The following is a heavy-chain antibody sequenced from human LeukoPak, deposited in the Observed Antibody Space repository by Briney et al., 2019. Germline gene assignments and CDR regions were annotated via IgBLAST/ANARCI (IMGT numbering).Heavy chain of an antibody. CDR2: ISSSSSYI. V-gene: IGHV3-21*01. CDR3: ARDRRIAVAGYFDY. CDR1: GFTFSSYS. Sequence: GGSLRLSCAASGFTFSSYSMNWVRQAPGKGLEWVSSISSSSSYIYYADSVKGRFTISRDNAKNSLYLQMNSLRAEDTAVYYCARDRRIAVAGYFDYWGREPWSPSPQ. D-gene: IGHD6-19*01. J-gene: IGHJ4*02.